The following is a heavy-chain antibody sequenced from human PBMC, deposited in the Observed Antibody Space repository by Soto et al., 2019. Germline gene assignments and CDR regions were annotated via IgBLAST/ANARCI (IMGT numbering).Heavy chain of an antibody. CDR3: AYTAYVAAPMSLAVDI. J-gene: IGHJ3*02. Sequence: QVQLVESGGGVVQPGRYLRLSCAASGFTFSSYGMHWVRQAPGKGLEWVAVISYDGSNKYYADSVKGRFSISRDNSKNPLYLQMNGLRPEDTAVDYCAYTAYVAAPMSLAVDIWGHGTMVTVSS. CDR1: GFTFSSYG. V-gene: IGHV3-30*03. CDR2: ISYDGSNK. D-gene: IGHD6-25*01.